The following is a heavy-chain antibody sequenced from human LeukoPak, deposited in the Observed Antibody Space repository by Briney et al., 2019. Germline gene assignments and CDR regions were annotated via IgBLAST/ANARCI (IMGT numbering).Heavy chain of an antibody. CDR3: ARENYDILTGYSYFDY. J-gene: IGHJ4*02. D-gene: IGHD3-9*01. Sequence: PSETLSLACTVSGGSISSYYWSWIRQPAGKGLEWIGRIYTSGSTNYNPSLKSRVTISVDKSKNQFSLKLSSVTAADTAVYYCARENYDILTGYSYFDYCGQGTLVTVSS. CDR2: IYTSGST. CDR1: GGSISSYY. V-gene: IGHV4-4*07.